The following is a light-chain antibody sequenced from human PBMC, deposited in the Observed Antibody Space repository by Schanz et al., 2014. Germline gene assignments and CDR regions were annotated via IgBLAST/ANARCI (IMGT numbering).Light chain of an antibody. CDR1: QSVNSIY. CDR2: GAS. J-gene: IGKJ4*01. V-gene: IGKV3-20*01. CDR3: QQLNSYPLT. Sequence: EIVLTQSPGTLSLSPGERATLSCRASQSVNSIYLAWYQQKPGQAPRLLIYGASTRATGIPARFSGSGSGTEFTLTISSLQPEDFATYYCQQLNSYPLTFGGGTKVEIK.